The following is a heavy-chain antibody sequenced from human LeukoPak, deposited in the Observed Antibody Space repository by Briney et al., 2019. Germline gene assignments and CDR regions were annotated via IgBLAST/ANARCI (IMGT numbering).Heavy chain of an antibody. CDR2: IIPILGTA. CDR1: GGTFSSYA. Sequence: SVKVSCKASGGTFSSYAISWVRQAPGQGLEWMGRIIPILGTANYAQKFQGRVTITTDESTSTAYMELSSLRSEDTAVYYCAREQQEVAGLYFDYWGQGTLVTVSS. D-gene: IGHD6-19*01. J-gene: IGHJ4*02. CDR3: AREQQEVAGLYFDY. V-gene: IGHV1-69*11.